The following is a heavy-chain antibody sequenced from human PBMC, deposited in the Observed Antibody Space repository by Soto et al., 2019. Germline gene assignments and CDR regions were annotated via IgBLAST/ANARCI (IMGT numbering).Heavy chain of an antibody. CDR3: ARGQSIVAAIDYFDY. V-gene: IGHV4-30-4*07. J-gene: IGHJ4*02. CDR2: VYQSGRT. CDR1: GAYVSSAGYS. Sequence: PSETLSLTCSVSGAYVSSAGYSRIWIRHPPGKGLEWIGYVYQSGRTYGSVTTSYNPSLKSRVTISVDRSTNQFSLKLISVTAADTAVYFCARGQSIVAAIDYFDYWGQGSRVTVSS. D-gene: IGHD5-12*01.